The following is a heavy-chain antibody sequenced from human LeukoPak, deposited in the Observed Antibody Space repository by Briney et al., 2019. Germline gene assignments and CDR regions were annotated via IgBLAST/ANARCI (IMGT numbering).Heavy chain of an antibody. V-gene: IGHV4-34*01. CDR2: INHSGST. CDR3: ARISGGVYYYYYYGMDA. J-gene: IGHJ6*02. D-gene: IGHD3-10*01. CDR1: GGSFSGYY. Sequence: PSETLSLTCAVYGGSFSGYYWSWIRQPPGKGLEWIGEINHSGSTNYNPSLKSRVTISVDTSKNQFSLKLSSVTAADTAVYYCARISGGVYYYYYYGMDAWGQGTTVTVSS.